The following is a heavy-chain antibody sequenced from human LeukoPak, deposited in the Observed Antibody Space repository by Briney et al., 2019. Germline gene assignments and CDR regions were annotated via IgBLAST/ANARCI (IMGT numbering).Heavy chain of an antibody. Sequence: QPGGSLLLSCAASGFTFSSYAMSWVRQAPGKGLEWVSAISGSGGSTYYADSVKGRFTISRDNSKNTLYLQMNSLRAEDTAVYYCAKDGWIRIFGVVITNWFDPWGQGTLVTVSS. CDR3: AKDGWIRIFGVVITNWFDP. V-gene: IGHV3-23*01. D-gene: IGHD3-3*01. J-gene: IGHJ5*02. CDR1: GFTFSSYA. CDR2: ISGSGGST.